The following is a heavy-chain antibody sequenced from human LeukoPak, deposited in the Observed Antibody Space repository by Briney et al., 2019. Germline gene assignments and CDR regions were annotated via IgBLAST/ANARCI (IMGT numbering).Heavy chain of an antibody. CDR3: ARDRRGSWAGSYYYYGMDV. CDR1: GGTFSSYA. V-gene: IGHV1-69*04. Sequence: SVKVSCKASGGTFSSYAISWVRQAPGQGLEWMGRIIPILGIANYAQKFQGRVTITADKSTSTAYMELSSLRSEDTAVYYCARDRRGSWAGSYYYYGMDVWGQGTTVTVSS. CDR2: IIPILGIA. D-gene: IGHD6-13*01. J-gene: IGHJ6*02.